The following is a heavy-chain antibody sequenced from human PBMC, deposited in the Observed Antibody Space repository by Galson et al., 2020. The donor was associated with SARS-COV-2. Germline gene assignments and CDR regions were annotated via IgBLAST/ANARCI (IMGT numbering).Heavy chain of an antibody. CDR3: ARRGAAGPGRALPNWFDP. CDR1: GGSFSDYY. J-gene: IGHJ5*02. CDR2: VNRYGDTNY. D-gene: IGHD2-15*01. V-gene: IGHV4-34*01. Sequence: SETLSLTCAVSGGSFSDYYWTWIRQPPGKGLEWIGEVNRYGDTNYNYNPSLKSRVTISVDTSKNQFSLRLRSVTAADTAVYYCARRGAAGPGRALPNWFDPWGQGTLVTVSS.